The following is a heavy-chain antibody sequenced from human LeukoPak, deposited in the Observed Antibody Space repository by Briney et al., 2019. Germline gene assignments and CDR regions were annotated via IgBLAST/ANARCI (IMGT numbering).Heavy chain of an antibody. J-gene: IGHJ4*02. V-gene: IGHV3-21*01. CDR1: GFTFSSYS. CDR2: ISSSSSYI. D-gene: IGHD3-10*01. Sequence: PGGSLRLSCAASGFTFSSYSMNWVRQAPGKGLEWVSSISSSSSYIYYADSVKGRFTISRDNAKNSLYLQMNSLRAEDTAVYYCARDITDFTYYFDYWGQGTLVTVSS. CDR3: ARDITDFTYYFDY.